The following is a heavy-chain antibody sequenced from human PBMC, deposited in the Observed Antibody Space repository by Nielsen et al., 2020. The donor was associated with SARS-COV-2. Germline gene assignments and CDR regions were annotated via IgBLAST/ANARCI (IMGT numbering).Heavy chain of an antibody. CDR2: FDPEDGET. Sequence: ASVKVSCKASGYTFTGYYMHWVRQAPGQGLEWMGGFDPEDGETIYAQKFQGRVTMTEDTSTDTAYMELSSLRSEDTAVYYCATSPAVADPGVWFDPWGQGTLVTVSS. CDR3: ATSPAVADPGVWFDP. V-gene: IGHV1-24*01. J-gene: IGHJ5*02. D-gene: IGHD6-19*01. CDR1: GYTFTGYY.